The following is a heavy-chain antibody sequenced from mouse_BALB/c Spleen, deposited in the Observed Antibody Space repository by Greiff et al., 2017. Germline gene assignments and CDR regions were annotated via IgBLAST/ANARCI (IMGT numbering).Heavy chain of an antibody. V-gene: IGHV5-9-4*01. CDR2: ISSGGSYT. D-gene: IGHD2-4*01. J-gene: IGHJ3*01. Sequence: EVKLVESGGGLVKPGGSLKLSCAASGFTFSSYAMSWVRQSPEKRLEWVAEISSGGSYTYYPDTVTGRFTISRDNAKNTLYLEMSSLRSEDTAMYYGARASYDYDWETWFAYWGQGTLVTVSA. CDR1: GFTFSSYA. CDR3: ARASYDYDWETWFAY.